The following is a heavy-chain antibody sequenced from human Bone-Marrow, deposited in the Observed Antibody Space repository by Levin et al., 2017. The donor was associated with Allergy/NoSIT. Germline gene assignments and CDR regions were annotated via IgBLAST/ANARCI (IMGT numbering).Heavy chain of an antibody. Sequence: PSETLSLTCAVSGYSINTSYHWGWFRQPPGKGLQWIGSIFYNGKTHYNPSLRSRVTISLDTSRNQFSLGLISVTAADTAVYFCARDGGYQLIALLSYFDCWGQGTRVTVSS. CDR2: IFYNGKT. D-gene: IGHD2-15*01. CDR1: GYSINTSYH. V-gene: IGHV4-38-2*02. J-gene: IGHJ4*02. CDR3: ARDGGYQLIALLSYFDC.